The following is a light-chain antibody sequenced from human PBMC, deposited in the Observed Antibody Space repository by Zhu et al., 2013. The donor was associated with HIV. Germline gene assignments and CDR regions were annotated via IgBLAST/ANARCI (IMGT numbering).Light chain of an antibody. Sequence: EIVLTQSPATLSLSPGERATLSCRASQSVSSYLAWYQQKPGQAPRLLIYHASNRATGIPARFSGSGSGTDFTLTIFRLEPEDFAVYYCQQYGDSPYSFGQGTKLEIK. V-gene: IGKV3-11*01. CDR2: HAS. CDR1: QSVSSY. CDR3: QQYGDSPYS. J-gene: IGKJ2*03.